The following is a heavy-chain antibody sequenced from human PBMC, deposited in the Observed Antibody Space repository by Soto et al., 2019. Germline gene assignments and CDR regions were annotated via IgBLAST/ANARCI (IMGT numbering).Heavy chain of an antibody. CDR3: ARSLPATVIARNAFDI. V-gene: IGHV3-30-3*01. J-gene: IGHJ3*02. CDR2: VSNDGSNR. CDR1: DFTFRSYA. D-gene: IGHD2-21*01. Sequence: GGSLRLSCAASDFTFRSYAMRWVRQAPGKGLEWVAAVSNDGSNRLHADSVKGRFTISRDNSKSTSYLQMNSLGAEDTAVYYCARSLPATVIARNAFDIWGQGTMVTVSS.